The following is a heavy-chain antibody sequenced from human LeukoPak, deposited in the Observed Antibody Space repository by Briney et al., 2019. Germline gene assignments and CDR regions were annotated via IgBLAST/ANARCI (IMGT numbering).Heavy chain of an antibody. CDR2: INHNGDVN. J-gene: IGHJ6*02. CDR1: GFTFSSYW. Sequence: GGSLRLSCAASGFTFSSYWMNWARQAPGKGLEWVASINHNGDVNYYVDSVKGRFTISRDNAMNSLYLQMSNLRAEDTAVYFCARGGGLDVWGQGATVTVSS. V-gene: IGHV3-7*03. D-gene: IGHD3-16*01. CDR3: ARGGGLDV.